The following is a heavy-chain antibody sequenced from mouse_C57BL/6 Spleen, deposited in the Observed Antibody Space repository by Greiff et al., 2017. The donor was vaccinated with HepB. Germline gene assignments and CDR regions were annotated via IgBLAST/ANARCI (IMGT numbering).Heavy chain of an antibody. Sequence: DVQLQESGPGMVKPSQSLSLTCTVTGYSITSGYDWHWIRHFPGNKLEWMGYISYSGSTNYNPSLKSRISITHDTSKNHFFLKLNSVTTEDTATYYCARANWDGGNYFDYWGQGTTLTVSS. J-gene: IGHJ2*01. V-gene: IGHV3-1*01. CDR3: ARANWDGGNYFDY. CDR2: ISYSGST. CDR1: GYSITSGYD. D-gene: IGHD4-1*01.